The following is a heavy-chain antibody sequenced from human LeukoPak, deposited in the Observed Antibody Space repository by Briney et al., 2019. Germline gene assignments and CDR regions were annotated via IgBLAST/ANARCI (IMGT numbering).Heavy chain of an antibody. D-gene: IGHD5/OR15-5a*01. CDR1: GYSISSGYF. J-gene: IGHJ4*02. CDR2: VYHSGTT. CDR3: ARIVSETFDF. Sequence: SETLSLTCTVSGYSISSGYFWGWVRQPPGKGLEWIGSVYHSGTTYYSSSLKSRVTISVDTSKNQYSLEVSSVTAADTAVYYCARIVSETFDFWGQGTLVTVSS. V-gene: IGHV4-38-2*02.